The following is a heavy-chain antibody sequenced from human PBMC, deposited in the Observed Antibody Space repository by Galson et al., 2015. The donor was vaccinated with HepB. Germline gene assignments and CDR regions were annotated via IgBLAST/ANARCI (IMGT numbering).Heavy chain of an antibody. CDR2: ITSSGDIK. Sequence: SLRLSCAASGFSFSSDAMNWVRQAPGKGLEWIAFITSSGDIKKYADSVNGRFTVSRDNAENSLYQRMRNLRAEDTAVYYCARDYQSFWGQGTVVTVSS. D-gene: IGHD2-2*01. J-gene: IGHJ3*01. V-gene: IGHV3-48*03. CDR1: GFSFSSDA. CDR3: ARDYQSF.